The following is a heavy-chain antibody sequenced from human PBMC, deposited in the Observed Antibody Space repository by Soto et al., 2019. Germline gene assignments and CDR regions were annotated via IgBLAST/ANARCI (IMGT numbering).Heavy chain of an antibody. CDR1: GYTFTSYA. CDR3: ARSIVVVTALDY. J-gene: IGHJ4*02. V-gene: IGHV1-3*05. D-gene: IGHD2-21*02. CDR2: INAGNGNT. Sequence: QVQLVQSGAEEKKPGASVKVSCKASGYTFTSYAMHWVRQAPGQRLEWMGWINAGNGNTKYSQKFQGRVTITRATSASTAYMELSSLRSEDTAVDYCARSIVVVTALDYWGQGTLVTVSS.